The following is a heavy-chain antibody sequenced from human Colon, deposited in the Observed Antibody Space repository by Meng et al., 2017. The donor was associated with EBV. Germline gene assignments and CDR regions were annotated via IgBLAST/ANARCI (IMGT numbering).Heavy chain of an antibody. Sequence: QVQLQEPGSGLVKPSQTLSLTCVVSGGSISSGVYSWTWIRQPPGKGLEWIGHIFHSGSTYSNPSLKSRVTISVDRSKNQFSLRLSSVTAADTAVYYCAREAQQSGYFDPWGPGTLVTVSS. V-gene: IGHV4-30-2*01. CDR2: IFHSGST. CDR3: AREAQQSGYFDP. D-gene: IGHD6-13*01. J-gene: IGHJ4*02. CDR1: GGSISSGVYS.